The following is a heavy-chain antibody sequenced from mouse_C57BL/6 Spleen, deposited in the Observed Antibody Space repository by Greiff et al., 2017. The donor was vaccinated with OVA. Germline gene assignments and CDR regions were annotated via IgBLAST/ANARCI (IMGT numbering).Heavy chain of an antibody. V-gene: IGHV1-61*01. CDR2: IYPSDSET. CDR3: AREGRSKDWYFDV. CDR1: GYTFTSYW. Sequence: VQLQQPGAELVRPGSSVKLSCKASGYTFTSYWMDWVKQRPGQGLEWIGNIYPSDSETHYNQKFKDKATLTVDKSSSTAYMQLSSLTSEDSAVYYCAREGRSKDWYFDVWGTGTTVTVSS. D-gene: IGHD1-1*01. J-gene: IGHJ1*03.